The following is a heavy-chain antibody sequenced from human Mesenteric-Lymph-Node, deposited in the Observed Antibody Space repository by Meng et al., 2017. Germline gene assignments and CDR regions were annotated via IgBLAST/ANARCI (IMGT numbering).Heavy chain of an antibody. V-gene: IGHV1-46*01. CDR3: ARASGASTWYDVDY. Sequence: QVQLVQSGAEVKKPGASVKVSCKASGYTFTGYYMHWVRQAPGQGLEWVGIINPSGGSTDYPQTFQGRVTMTRDTSTSTVYMEVNSLRSEDTAVYYCARASGASTWYDVDYWGQGTLVTVSS. CDR2: INPSGGST. D-gene: IGHD6-13*01. J-gene: IGHJ4*02. CDR1: GYTFTGYY.